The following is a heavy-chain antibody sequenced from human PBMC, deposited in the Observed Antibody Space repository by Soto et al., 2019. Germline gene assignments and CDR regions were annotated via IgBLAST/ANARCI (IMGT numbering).Heavy chain of an antibody. D-gene: IGHD3-22*01. CDR1: GGSISSSSYY. CDR2: IYYSGST. Sequence: QLQLQESGPGLVKPSETLSLTCTVSGGSISSSSYYWGWIRPPPGKGLEWLGSIYYSGSTYYNPSIKSRVTISVDTSKNQFSLKLSSVTAADTAVYYCARQNRYYYDSSGPFDYWGQGTLVTVSS. V-gene: IGHV4-39*01. CDR3: ARQNRYYYDSSGPFDY. J-gene: IGHJ4*02.